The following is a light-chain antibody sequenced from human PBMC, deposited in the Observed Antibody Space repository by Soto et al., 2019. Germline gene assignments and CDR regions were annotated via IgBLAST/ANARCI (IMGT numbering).Light chain of an antibody. CDR3: QQYNSYST. J-gene: IGKJ1*01. V-gene: IGKV1-5*01. Sequence: DIQMTQSPSTLSASVVDRVTITGRASQSIGRFLAWYQHQPGKAPKLLIYDASTLESGVPSRFSGTGSGTEFTFSITSLQPDDFATYYCQQYNSYSTFGQGTKVDIK. CDR1: QSIGRF. CDR2: DAS.